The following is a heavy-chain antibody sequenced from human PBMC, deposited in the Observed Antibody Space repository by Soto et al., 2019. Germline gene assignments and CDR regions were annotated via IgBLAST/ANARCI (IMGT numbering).Heavy chain of an antibody. J-gene: IGHJ5*02. Sequence: RWSLRLSWAASGFTFSSYAMSWVRQAPGKGLEWVSAISGSGGSTYYADSVKGRFTISRDNSKNTLYLQMNSLRAEDTAVYYCAKDSNGAYDWFDPRCPGTLVTLSS. CDR3: AKDSNGAYDWFDP. V-gene: IGHV3-23*01. CDR2: ISGSGGST. D-gene: IGHD4-17*01. CDR1: GFTFSSYA.